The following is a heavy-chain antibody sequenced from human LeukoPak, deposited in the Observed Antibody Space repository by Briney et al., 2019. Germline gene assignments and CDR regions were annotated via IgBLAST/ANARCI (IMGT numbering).Heavy chain of an antibody. CDR3: AKGYYDYVWGSYYFDY. J-gene: IGHJ4*02. CDR2: ISGSGGST. Sequence: GGSLRLSCAASGFNFSSYAMSWVRQAPGKGLEWVSAISGSGGSTYYADSVKGRFTISRDNSRDPLFLQMNSLRAEGTAVYYCAKGYYDYVWGSYYFDYWGQGTLVTVSS. D-gene: IGHD3-16*01. CDR1: GFNFSSYA. V-gene: IGHV3-23*01.